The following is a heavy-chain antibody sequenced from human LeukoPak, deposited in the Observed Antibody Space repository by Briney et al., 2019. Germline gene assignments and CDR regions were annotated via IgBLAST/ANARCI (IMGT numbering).Heavy chain of an antibody. Sequence: ASLKVSCKASGYTFTTYPIHWVRQAPGQGLEWMGIIHPGDNSATYAQKFQDRVTMTTDTSTSTVYMELSSLRSEDTAMYYCARGLGSGSYYDYWGQGTLVTVAS. J-gene: IGHJ4*02. V-gene: IGHV1-46*01. D-gene: IGHD3-10*01. CDR1: GYTFTTYP. CDR3: ARGLGSGSYYDY. CDR2: IHPGDNSA.